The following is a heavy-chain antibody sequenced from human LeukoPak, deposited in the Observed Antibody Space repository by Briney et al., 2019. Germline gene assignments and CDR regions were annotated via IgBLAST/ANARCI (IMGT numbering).Heavy chain of an antibody. J-gene: IGHJ4*02. D-gene: IGHD3-22*01. CDR1: GLTFSRYW. Sequence: GGSLRLSCAASGLTFSRYWMSWVRQVPRKGLEWVANIKQDGGEKYYVDSVKGRFTISRDNAKNSLYLQMNSLRAEDTAVYYCARDKGDYDTSGSLFVFRGQGTLVTVSS. CDR3: ARDKGDYDTSGSLFVF. V-gene: IGHV3-7*03. CDR2: IKQDGGEK.